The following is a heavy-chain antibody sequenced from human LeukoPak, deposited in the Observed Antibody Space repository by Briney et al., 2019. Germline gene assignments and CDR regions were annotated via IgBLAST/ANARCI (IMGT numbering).Heavy chain of an antibody. J-gene: IGHJ6*03. CDR2: INPSGGST. CDR3: ARVAAEVVGVPGAIGFGWLRRDYYYMDV. Sequence: ASVKVSCKASGYTFTDYYMHWVRQAPGQGLEWMGIINPSGGSTRYAQKFQGRVTMTRDTFTSTVYMELSSLRSEDTAVYYCARVAAEVVGVPGAIGFGWLRRDYYYMDVWGKGTTVTVSS. V-gene: IGHV1-46*01. D-gene: IGHD2-2*02. CDR1: GYTFTDYY.